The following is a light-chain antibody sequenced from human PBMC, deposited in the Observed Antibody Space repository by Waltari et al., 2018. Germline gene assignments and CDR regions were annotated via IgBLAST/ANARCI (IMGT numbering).Light chain of an antibody. CDR2: VNY. J-gene: IGLJ3*02. CDR3: ATWDDSLSGRV. V-gene: IGLV1-44*01. CDR1: TSNIGTNT. Sequence: QSVLTQPPSTSGTPGQTVTISCSGSTSNIGTNTVTWYQLLPGTAPKTVIFVNYHRPSGVPDRFSASKSGTSASLVISGLQSEDEADYVCATWDDSLSGRVFGGGTKVTVL.